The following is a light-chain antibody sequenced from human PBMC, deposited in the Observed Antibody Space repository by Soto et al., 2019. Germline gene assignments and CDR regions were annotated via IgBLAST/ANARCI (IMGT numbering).Light chain of an antibody. V-gene: IGLV1-47*01. CDR3: AVWDDSLSGPV. CDR2: RDS. Sequence: QSVLTQPPSASGTPGQRVTISCSGSTSNIGTNYVYWYQLLPGTAPKLLIHRDSQRPSGVPDRFSGSKSGTSASLAISGLRSEDEADYYCAVWDDSLSGPVFGGGTQLTVL. CDR1: TSNIGTNY. J-gene: IGLJ2*01.